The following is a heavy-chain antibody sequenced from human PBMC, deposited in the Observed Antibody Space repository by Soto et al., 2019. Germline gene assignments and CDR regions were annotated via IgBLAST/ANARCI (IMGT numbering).Heavy chain of an antibody. J-gene: IGHJ6*02. V-gene: IGHV1-69*13. Sequence: GASVKVSCKASGGTFSSYAISWVRQAPGQGLEWMGGIIPIFGTANYAQKFQGRVTTTADESTSTAYMELSSLRSEDTAVYYCARDRIAAAGTGGYYYYGMDVWGQGTTVTVS. CDR3: ARDRIAAAGTGGYYYYGMDV. CDR1: GGTFSSYA. D-gene: IGHD6-13*01. CDR2: IIPIFGTA.